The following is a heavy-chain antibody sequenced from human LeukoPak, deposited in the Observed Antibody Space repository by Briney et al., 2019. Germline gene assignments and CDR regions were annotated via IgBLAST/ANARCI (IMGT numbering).Heavy chain of an antibody. D-gene: IGHD6-13*01. CDR1: GYTFTRYD. J-gene: IGHJ4*02. Sequence: WASVKVSCTASGYTFTRYDINWVRQATGQGLEWMGWINTNTGNPTYAQGFTGRFVFSLDTSVSTAYLQISSLKAEDTAVYYCARAPWYSSSWYVGHWGQGTLVTVSS. V-gene: IGHV7-4-1*02. CDR3: ARAPWYSSSWYVGH. CDR2: INTNTGNP.